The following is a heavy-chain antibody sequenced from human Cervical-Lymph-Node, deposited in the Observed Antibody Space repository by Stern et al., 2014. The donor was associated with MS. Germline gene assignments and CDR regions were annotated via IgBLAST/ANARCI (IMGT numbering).Heavy chain of an antibody. Sequence: QVQLVESGPGLVKPSETLSLTCTVSGGSISSYYWSWIRQPPGKGLEWIGYIYYSGSTNYNPSLKSRVTISVDTSKNQFSLKLSSVTAADTAVYYCARWEQWLLRGIDYWGQGTLVTVSS. D-gene: IGHD6-19*01. J-gene: IGHJ4*02. CDR1: GGSISSYY. V-gene: IGHV4-59*01. CDR3: ARWEQWLLRGIDY. CDR2: IYYSGST.